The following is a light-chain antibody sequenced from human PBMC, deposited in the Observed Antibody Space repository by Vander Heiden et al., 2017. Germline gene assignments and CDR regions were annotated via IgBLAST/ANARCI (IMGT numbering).Light chain of an antibody. Sequence: QSVLTQPPSASGTPGQRVTISCSGIRSNIGGNFGDRYQQPPETAPKVLIFKNNQRPSGVPDRFSGSKSGTSASLAISGLRSEDEADYYCATWDESRSAVVFGGGTKLTVL. V-gene: IGLV1-47*01. CDR2: KNN. CDR3: ATWDESRSAVV. J-gene: IGLJ2*01. CDR1: RSNIGGNF.